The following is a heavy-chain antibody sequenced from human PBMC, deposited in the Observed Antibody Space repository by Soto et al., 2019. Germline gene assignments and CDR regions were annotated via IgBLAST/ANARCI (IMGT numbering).Heavy chain of an antibody. CDR1: GGSISSYY. CDR3: ARFGPAQLYYYDSSGYYYFDY. CDR2: IYYSGST. D-gene: IGHD3-22*01. J-gene: IGHJ4*02. Sequence: SETLSLTCTVSGGSISSYYWSWIRQPPGKGLEWIGYIYYSGSTNYNPSLKSRVTISVDTSKNQFSLKLSSVTAADTAVYYCARFGPAQLYYYDSSGYYYFDYWGQGSLVTVS. V-gene: IGHV4-59*01.